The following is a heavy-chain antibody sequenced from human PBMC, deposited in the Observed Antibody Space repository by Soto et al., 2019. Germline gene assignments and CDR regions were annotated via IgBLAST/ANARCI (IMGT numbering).Heavy chain of an antibody. J-gene: IGHJ4*02. V-gene: IGHV3-74*01. Sequence: GGSLRLSCAVSGLTFSSKWMHWVRQAPGKGLVWVSLISGDGGNTNYADSVKGRFTISRDNANNMLYLQMNNLRAEDTAVYYCAKDVDTAMADFDYWGQGTLVTVSS. CDR2: ISGDGGNT. D-gene: IGHD5-18*01. CDR3: AKDVDTAMADFDY. CDR1: GLTFSSKW.